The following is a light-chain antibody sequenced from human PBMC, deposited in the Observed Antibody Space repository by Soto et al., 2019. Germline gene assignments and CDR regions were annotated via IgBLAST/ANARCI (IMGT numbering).Light chain of an antibody. CDR2: AAS. CDR3: QQRQYWPPIT. J-gene: IGKJ5*01. V-gene: IGKV3D-20*02. CDR1: QSVPYNY. Sequence: EIVLTQSPGTLSSSPGERATLSCRASQSVPYNYLAWYQQKPGQAPRLLIYAASNRATGIPGRFSGSGSGRDFILTISRLEPEDFAVYYCQQRQYWPPITFGQGTRLEIK.